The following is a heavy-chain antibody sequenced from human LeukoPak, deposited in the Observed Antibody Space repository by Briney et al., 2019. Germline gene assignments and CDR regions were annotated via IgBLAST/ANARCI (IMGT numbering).Heavy chain of an antibody. CDR1: GFTFSSYW. D-gene: IGHD6-13*01. J-gene: IGHJ3*02. CDR2: IKQDGSEK. V-gene: IGHV3-7*03. CDR3: AKDRRSSHDAFDI. Sequence: PGGSLRLSCAASGFTFSSYWMSWVRQAPGKGLEWVANIKQDGSEKYYVDSVKGRFTISRDNSKNTLYLQMNSLRAEDTAVYYCAKDRRSSHDAFDIWGQGTMVTVSS.